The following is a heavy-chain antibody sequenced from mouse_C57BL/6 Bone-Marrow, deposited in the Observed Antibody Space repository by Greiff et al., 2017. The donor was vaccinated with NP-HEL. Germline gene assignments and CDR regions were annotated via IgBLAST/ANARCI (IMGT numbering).Heavy chain of an antibody. V-gene: IGHV5-12*01. CDR1: GFTFSDYY. CDR3: ARHHSSYYYAMDY. J-gene: IGHJ4*01. Sequence: EVKVVESGGGLVQPGGSLKLSCAASGFTFSDYYMYWVRQTPEKRLEWVAYISNGGGSTYYPDTVKGRFTISRDNAKNTLYLQMSRLKSEDTAMYYCARHHSSYYYAMDYWGQGTSVTVSS. CDR2: ISNGGGST.